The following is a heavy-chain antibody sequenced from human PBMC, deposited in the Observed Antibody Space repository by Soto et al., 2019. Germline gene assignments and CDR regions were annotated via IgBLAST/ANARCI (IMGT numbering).Heavy chain of an antibody. CDR2: ISSSSSTI. J-gene: IGHJ5*02. Sequence: EVQLVESGGGLVQPGGSLRLSCAASGFTFSSYSMNWVRQAPGKGLEWVSYISSSSSTIYYADSVKGRFTISRDNAQNSLYLQMNSLRDEDTAVYYCARVVDYIWGSYRPLDWFDPLGQGNLVTVSS. D-gene: IGHD3-16*02. CDR1: GFTFSSYS. V-gene: IGHV3-48*02. CDR3: ARVVDYIWGSYRPLDWFDP.